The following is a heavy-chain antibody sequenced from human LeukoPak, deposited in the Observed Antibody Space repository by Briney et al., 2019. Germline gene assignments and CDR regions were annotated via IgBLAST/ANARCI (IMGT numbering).Heavy chain of an antibody. CDR2: INPNSGGT. D-gene: IGHD3-10*01. J-gene: IGHJ4*02. CDR1: GYTFTGYY. Sequence: GASVKVSCKASGYTFTGYYMHWVRQAPGQGLEWMGWINPNSGGTNYAQKFQGRVTMTRDTSISTAYMELSRLRSDDTAVYYCARGAGSGSYRFDYWGQGTLVTVSS. V-gene: IGHV1-2*02. CDR3: ARGAGSGSYRFDY.